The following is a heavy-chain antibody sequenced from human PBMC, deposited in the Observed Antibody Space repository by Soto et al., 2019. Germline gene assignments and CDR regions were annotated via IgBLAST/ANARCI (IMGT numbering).Heavy chain of an antibody. D-gene: IGHD3-3*01. V-gene: IGHV4-30-4*01. CDR2: FYDSGST. CDR1: GGSISSGDYY. CDR3: ARDRITIFGVLPDY. J-gene: IGHJ4*02. Sequence: PSETLSLTGTVSGGSISSGDYYWSWIRQPPGKGLEWIGYFYDSGSTYYNPSLKSRLTLSADTSKNQFSLNLSSVTAADTAVYYCARDRITIFGVLPDYWGQGTLVTVSS.